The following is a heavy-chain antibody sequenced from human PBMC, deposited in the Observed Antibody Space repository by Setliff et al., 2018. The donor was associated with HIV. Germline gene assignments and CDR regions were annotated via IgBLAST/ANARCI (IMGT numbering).Heavy chain of an antibody. Sequence: PSETLSLTCTVSGGSISSSSYYWTWIRQPAGKGPEWIGHIYTNGYTNYNPSLKSRVTISVDTSKNQFSLRLTSVTAADTAVYYCARAPPGIQNDAFDVWGQGTMVTVSS. V-gene: IGHV4-61*09. J-gene: IGHJ3*01. CDR2: IYTNGYT. CDR3: ARAPPGIQNDAFDV. CDR1: GGSISSSSYY.